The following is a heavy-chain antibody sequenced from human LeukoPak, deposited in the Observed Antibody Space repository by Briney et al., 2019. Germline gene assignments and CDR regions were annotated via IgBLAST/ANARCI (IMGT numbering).Heavy chain of an antibody. V-gene: IGHV3-48*01. D-gene: IGHD3-3*01. Sequence: PGGSLRPSCAASGFTFSSYSMNWVRQAPGKGLEWVSHITASGTAMFYADSVKGRFTISRDNSKNTLNLQMNSLRAEDTAVYYCARGFGGYYYGMDVWGQGTTVTVSS. CDR3: ARGFGGYYYGMDV. CDR1: GFTFSSYS. CDR2: ITASGTAM. J-gene: IGHJ6*02.